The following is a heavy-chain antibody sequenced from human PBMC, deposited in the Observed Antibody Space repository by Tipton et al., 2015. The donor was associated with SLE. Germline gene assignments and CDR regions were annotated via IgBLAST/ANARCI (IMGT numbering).Heavy chain of an antibody. D-gene: IGHD2-21*02. CDR3: ARQWAYCGGDCLY. CDR1: GGSISSYY. V-gene: IGHV4-59*04. CDR2: IYYSGST. J-gene: IGHJ4*02. Sequence: TLSLTCTVSGGSISSYYWSWIRQPPGKGLEWIGYIYYSGSTYYNPSLKSRVTISVDTSKNQFSLKLSSVTAADTAVYYCARQWAYCGGDCLYWGQGTLVTVSS.